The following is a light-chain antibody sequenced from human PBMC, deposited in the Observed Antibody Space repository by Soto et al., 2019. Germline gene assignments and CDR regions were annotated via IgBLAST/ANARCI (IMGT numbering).Light chain of an antibody. CDR1: QSISSY. Sequence: IPMTQSLSSLSASVGNRVTINCRASQSISSYLNWYQQKPGKAPKLLIYAASSLQSGVPSRFSGSGSGTDFTLTISSLQPEDFATYYCQEYNNYWTFCQGSMVDFK. CDR3: QEYNNYWT. CDR2: AAS. J-gene: IGKJ1*01. V-gene: IGKV1-39*01.